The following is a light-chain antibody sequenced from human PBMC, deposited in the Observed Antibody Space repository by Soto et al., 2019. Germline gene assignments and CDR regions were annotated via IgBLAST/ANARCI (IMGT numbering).Light chain of an antibody. Sequence: QAVVTQPPSVSGAPGQRVTISCTGSSADIGAGYDVQWYQQLPGTAPKLLIYGNSNRHSGVPDRFSGSKSGSSASLAINGLQAEDEADYYCQSYDSSLSVHVVFGGGTKVTVL. J-gene: IGLJ2*01. CDR2: GNS. CDR1: SADIGAGYD. V-gene: IGLV1-40*01. CDR3: QSYDSSLSVHVV.